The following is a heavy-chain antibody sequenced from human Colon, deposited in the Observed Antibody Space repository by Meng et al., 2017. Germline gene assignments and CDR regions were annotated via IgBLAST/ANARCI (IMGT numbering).Heavy chain of an antibody. Sequence: GGSLRLSCATSGSVFSDFAMHWVRRAPGRGLEWVAFISYDGTNEYYADFAKGRFTVSRDQFMNTLYLQMNSLRAEDTAVYYCARESVYGSVHYPYGYWGQGALVTVSS. CDR2: ISYDGTNE. J-gene: IGHJ4*02. D-gene: IGHD2-8*01. CDR3: ARESVYGSVHYPYGY. V-gene: IGHV3-30*04. CDR1: GSVFSDFA.